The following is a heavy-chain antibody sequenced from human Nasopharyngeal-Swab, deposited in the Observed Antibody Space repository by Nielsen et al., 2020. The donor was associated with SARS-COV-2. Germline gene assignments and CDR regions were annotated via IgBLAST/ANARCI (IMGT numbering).Heavy chain of an antibody. CDR2: INHSGST. CDR1: GFTFSSYA. V-gene: IGHV4-34*01. Sequence: SQTLSLTCAASGFTFSSYAMSWIRQPPGKGLEWIGEINHSGSTNYNPSLKSRVTISVDTSKNQFSLKLSSVTAADTAVYYCASSQMTTVTTRTRAWGYWGQGTLVTVSS. CDR3: ASSQMTTVTTRTRAWGY. D-gene: IGHD4-17*01. J-gene: IGHJ4*02.